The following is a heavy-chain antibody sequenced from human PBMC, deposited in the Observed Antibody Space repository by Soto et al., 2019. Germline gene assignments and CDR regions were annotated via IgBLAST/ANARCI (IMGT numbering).Heavy chain of an antibody. J-gene: IGHJ4*02. Sequence: SVKFSCTASGVTFSRQDMRWVRQAPGQGLEWMGGIIPIFGTPQYAEKFQDRVTITADESTSTAYMELSSLTSEDTAVYYCATNEGRDGYSFDYWGQGTLVTAPQ. CDR1: GVTFSRQD. V-gene: IGHV1-69*13. D-gene: IGHD5-12*01. CDR2: IIPIFGTP. CDR3: ATNEGRDGYSFDY.